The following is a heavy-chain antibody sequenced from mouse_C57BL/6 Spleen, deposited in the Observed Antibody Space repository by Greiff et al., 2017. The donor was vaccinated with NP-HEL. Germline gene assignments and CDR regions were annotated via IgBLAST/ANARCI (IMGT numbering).Heavy chain of an antibody. D-gene: IGHD2-4*01. CDR1: GFTFSSYA. CDR2: ISDGGSYT. Sequence: QVESGGGLVKPGGSLKLSCAASGFTFSSYAMSWVRQTPEKRLEWVATISDGGSYTYYPDNVKGRFTISRDNAKNNLYLQMSHLKSEDTAMYYCARAPLYDYDRGFDYWGQGTTLTVSS. J-gene: IGHJ2*01. V-gene: IGHV5-4*01. CDR3: ARAPLYDYDRGFDY.